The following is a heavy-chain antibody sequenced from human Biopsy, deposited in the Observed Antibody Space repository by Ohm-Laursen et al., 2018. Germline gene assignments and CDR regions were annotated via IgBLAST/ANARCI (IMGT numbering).Heavy chain of an antibody. V-gene: IGHV2-5*02. CDR1: GFSLSTTGVG. CDR2: VFWDDDK. Sequence: TQTLTLTCAFSGFSLSTTGVGVTWIRQPPGKVLECLAVVFWDDDKRYSPSLKNRVTITKDTSENQVVLTVTNMDPVDTATYYCAHAFEGYFQHWGQGTLVTVSS. CDR3: AHAFEGYFQH. J-gene: IGHJ1*01.